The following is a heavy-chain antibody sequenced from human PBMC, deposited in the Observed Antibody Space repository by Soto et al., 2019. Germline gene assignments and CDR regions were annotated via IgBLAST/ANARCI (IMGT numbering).Heavy chain of an antibody. CDR2: IYPGDSDT. J-gene: IGHJ4*02. CDR1: GYSFTSSW. CDR3: ARYSSSWYLSHFDY. D-gene: IGHD6-13*01. V-gene: IGHV5-51*01. Sequence: SLQISGKGSGYSFTSSWIAWVRQMPGKGLEWMGIIYPGDSDTRYSPSFQGQVTISADKSISTAYLQWSSLKASDTAMYYCARYSSSWYLSHFDYWGQGTLVTVSS.